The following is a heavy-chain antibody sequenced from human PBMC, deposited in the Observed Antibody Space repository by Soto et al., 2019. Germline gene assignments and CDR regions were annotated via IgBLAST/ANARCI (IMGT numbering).Heavy chain of an antibody. CDR1: GFAVSSNY. CDR2: IYSDGSP. CDR3: AKMGYSSDWS. J-gene: IGHJ5*02. V-gene: IGHV3-66*01. D-gene: IGHD6-19*01. Sequence: GGSLRLSCATSGFAVSSNYMSWVRQAPGKGLEWVSVIYSDGSPYYADSVKDRFIISRDNSKNTLYLHMNSLRAEDTAVYYCAKMGYSSDWSWGQGTLVTVSS.